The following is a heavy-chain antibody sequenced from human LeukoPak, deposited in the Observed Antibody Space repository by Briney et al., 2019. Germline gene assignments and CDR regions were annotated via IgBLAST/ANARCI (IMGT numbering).Heavy chain of an antibody. CDR1: GYSFTSYW. V-gene: IGHV5-51*01. CDR3: ASSGSAMDTYFDY. D-gene: IGHD5-18*01. CDR2: IYPGDSDT. Sequence: GESLKVSCKGSGYSFTSYWIGWVRQMPGKGLEWMGIIYPGDSDTRYSPSFQGQVTISADKSISTAYLQWSSLKASDTAMYYCASSGSAMDTYFDYWGQGTLVTVSS. J-gene: IGHJ4*02.